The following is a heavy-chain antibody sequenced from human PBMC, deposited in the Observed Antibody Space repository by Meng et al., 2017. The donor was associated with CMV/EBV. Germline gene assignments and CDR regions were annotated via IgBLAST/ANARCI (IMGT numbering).Heavy chain of an antibody. Sequence: GESLKISCASSGFTFSSYAMSWVRSAPGKGLEWVSAISSSGGSTYYADSVKGRFTISRDNSKTTLYLQMNSLRAEDTDVYYCAEGTISLTRRGVPYSSSSSRSSNYYYYGMDVWGQGTTVTVSS. CDR1: GFTFSSYA. J-gene: IGHJ6*02. CDR2: ISSSGGST. V-gene: IGHV3-23*01. CDR3: AEGTISLTRRGVPYSSSSSRSSNYYYYGMDV. D-gene: IGHD6-6*01.